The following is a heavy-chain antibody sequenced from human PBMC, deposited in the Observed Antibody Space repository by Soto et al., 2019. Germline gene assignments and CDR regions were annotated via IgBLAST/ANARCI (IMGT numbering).Heavy chain of an antibody. J-gene: IGHJ5*02. CDR3: ARGGVFQQLAHNWFDP. D-gene: IGHD6-13*01. Sequence: QVQLVEPGGGVVQPGRSLRLSCAASGFTFSSYGMHWVRQAPGKGLEWVAVIWYDGSNKYYADSVKGRFTISRDNSKNTLYLQMNSLRAEDTAVYYCARGGVFQQLAHNWFDPWGQGTLVTVSS. CDR1: GFTFSSYG. V-gene: IGHV3-33*01. CDR2: IWYDGSNK.